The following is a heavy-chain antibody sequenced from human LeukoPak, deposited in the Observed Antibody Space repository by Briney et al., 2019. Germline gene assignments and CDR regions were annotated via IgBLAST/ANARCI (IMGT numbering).Heavy chain of an antibody. CDR1: GESFSGYY. J-gene: IGHJ6*03. D-gene: IGHD5-18*01. CDR3: ARTTEGGYTYGYFYYYYMDV. V-gene: IGHV4-59*10. Sequence: TPSETLSLTCAVYGESFSGYYWGWIRQPAGKGLEWIGRIYTRGSTNYNPSLKSRVTIAVDTSKNQFSLKLTSVTAADTAVYYCARTTEGGYTYGYFYYYYMDVWGKGTTVTISS. CDR2: IYTRGST.